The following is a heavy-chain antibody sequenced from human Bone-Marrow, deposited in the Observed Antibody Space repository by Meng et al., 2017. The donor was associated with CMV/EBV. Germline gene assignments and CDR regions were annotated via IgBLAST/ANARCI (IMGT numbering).Heavy chain of an antibody. Sequence: GESLKISCKGSGYSFTSYWIGWVRQMPGKGLEWMGWINPNSGGTNYAQKFQGRVTMTRDTSISTAYMELSRLRSDDTAVYYCARVYTDPPSSGYNTDAFDIWGQGTMVTVSS. CDR1: GYSFTSYW. CDR3: ARVYTDPPSSGYNTDAFDI. CDR2: INPNSGGT. J-gene: IGHJ3*02. D-gene: IGHD6-19*01. V-gene: IGHV1-2*02.